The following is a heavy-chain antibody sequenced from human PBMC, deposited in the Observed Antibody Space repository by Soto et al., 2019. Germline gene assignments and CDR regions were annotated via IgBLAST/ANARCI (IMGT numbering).Heavy chain of an antibody. V-gene: IGHV1-18*04. CDR2: ISAYNVKT. D-gene: IGHD2-2*01. J-gene: IGHJ6*02. CDR1: GDTFTSYG. Sequence: ASVKVCCKASGDTFTSYGISWVRRAPGPGLEWMGWISAYNVKTNYAQKLQGIVTMTTXTSTSTAYMELRSLRSDGTAVDYCARDGDIVVVPAAATYMDYYYGMDVWRQGTTVTVSS. CDR3: ARDGDIVVVPAAATYMDYYYGMDV.